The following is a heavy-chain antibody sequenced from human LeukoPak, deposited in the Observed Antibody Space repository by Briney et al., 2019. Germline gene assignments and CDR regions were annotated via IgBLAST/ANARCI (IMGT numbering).Heavy chain of an antibody. J-gene: IGHJ4*02. CDR1: GFTFSSYG. CDR3: AKGIRFLDGLDY. D-gene: IGHD3-3*01. Sequence: PGGSLRLSCAASGFTFSSYGMHWVRQAPGKGLEWVSAISGSGGSTYYADSVKGRFTISRDNSKNTLYLQMNSLRAEDTAVYYCAKGIRFLDGLDYWGQGTLVTVSS. V-gene: IGHV3-23*01. CDR2: ISGSGGST.